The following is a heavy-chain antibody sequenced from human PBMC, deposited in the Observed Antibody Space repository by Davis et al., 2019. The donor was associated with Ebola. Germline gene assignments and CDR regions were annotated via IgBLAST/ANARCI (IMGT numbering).Heavy chain of an antibody. D-gene: IGHD4-17*01. CDR3: ARRGYGDYASALDI. Sequence: SETLSLTCTVSGGSISSYYWSWIRQPPGKGLEWIGYIYYSGSTNHNPSLKSRVTISVDTSKNQFSLKVSSVTAADTAVYYCARRGYGDYASALDIWGQGTMVTVSS. CDR1: GGSISSYY. V-gene: IGHV4-59*01. CDR2: IYYSGST. J-gene: IGHJ3*02.